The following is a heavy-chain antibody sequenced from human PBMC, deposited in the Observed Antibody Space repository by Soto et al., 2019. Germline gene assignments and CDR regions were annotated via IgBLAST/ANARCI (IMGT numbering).Heavy chain of an antibody. V-gene: IGHV1-3*01. J-gene: IGHJ4*02. D-gene: IGHD2-21*02. CDR2: INAGNGNT. Sequence: AASVKVSCTASGYTFTSYAMHWVRQAPGQRLEWMGWINAGNGNTKYSQKFQGRVTITRDTSASTAYMELSSLRSEDTAVYYCARSIVVVTALDYWGQGTLVTVSS. CDR1: GYTFTSYA. CDR3: ARSIVVVTALDY.